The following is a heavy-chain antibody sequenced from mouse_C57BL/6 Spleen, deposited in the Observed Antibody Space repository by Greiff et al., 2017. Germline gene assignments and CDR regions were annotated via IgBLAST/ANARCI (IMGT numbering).Heavy chain of an antibody. V-gene: IGHV1-61*01. Sequence: QVQLQQPGAELVRPGSSVKLSCKASGYTFPSYWMDWVKQRPGLGLEWIGNIYPSDSETHYNQKFKDKATLTVDKSSSTAYMQLSSLTSEDSAVYYCAREADISNHFDYWGQGTTLTVSS. J-gene: IGHJ2*01. CDR1: GYTFPSYW. D-gene: IGHD1-3*01. CDR2: IYPSDSET. CDR3: AREADISNHFDY.